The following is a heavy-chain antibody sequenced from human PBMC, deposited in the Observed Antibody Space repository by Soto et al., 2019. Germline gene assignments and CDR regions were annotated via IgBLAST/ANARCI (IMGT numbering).Heavy chain of an antibody. CDR2: IYYSGST. CDR3: ASPPDSSSWPIDS. V-gene: IGHV4-30-4*01. Sequence: PSETLSLTCTVSGGAISSGDYYWRWIRQPPGKGLEWIGYIYYSGSTYYNPCLKSRVTISVDTSKNQFSLKLSSVTAADTAVYYCASPPDSSSWPIDSWGEGTLVTVSS. J-gene: IGHJ4*02. CDR1: GGAISSGDYY. D-gene: IGHD6-13*01.